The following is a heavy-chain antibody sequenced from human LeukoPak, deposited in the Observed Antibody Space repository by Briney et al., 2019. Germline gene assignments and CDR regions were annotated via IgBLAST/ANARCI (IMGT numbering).Heavy chain of an antibody. J-gene: IGHJ4*02. D-gene: IGHD1-26*01. CDR3: ARVHNAGSYYVY. Sequence: SVTVSCKAPGYTFSNYDITWVRQAPGQGLDWMGWITPYNGNTDYVQKVRGRVTMTADTSSSTAYMELRSLTSDDTAVYYCARVHNAGSYYVYWGQGTLVLVTA. V-gene: IGHV1-18*01. CDR2: ITPYNGNT. CDR1: GYTFSNYD.